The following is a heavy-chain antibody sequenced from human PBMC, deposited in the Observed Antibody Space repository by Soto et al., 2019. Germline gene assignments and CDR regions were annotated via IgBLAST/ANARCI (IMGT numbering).Heavy chain of an antibody. V-gene: IGHV1-18*01. J-gene: IGHJ4*02. CDR2: ITTDKGKT. CDR1: GYTFTSFG. CDR3: ATRSPAFDY. Sequence: QVQLVQSGPEVKKPGASVKVSCKTSGYTFTSFGISWVRQAPGQGLEWMGWITTDKGKTNYAQKFQGRVTMTTDTSTSTAYMELRSVRSDDTAVYYCATRSPAFDYWGQGTLFTVSS.